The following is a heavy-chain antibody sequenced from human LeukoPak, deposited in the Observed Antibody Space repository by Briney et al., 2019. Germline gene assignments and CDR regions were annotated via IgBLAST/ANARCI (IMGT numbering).Heavy chain of an antibody. CDR2: IINDGSYT. CDR3: AKTHIVLMVYFDY. J-gene: IGHJ4*02. CDR1: GFTFSPVW. D-gene: IGHD2-8*01. V-gene: IGHV3-74*01. Sequence: GGSLRLSCAVSGFTFSPVWMHWVRQAPGKGLMWVSHIINDGSYTTYADSVKGRFTISRDNAKNTVYLQMNSLRAEDTAVYYCAKTHIVLMVYFDYWGQGTLVTVSS.